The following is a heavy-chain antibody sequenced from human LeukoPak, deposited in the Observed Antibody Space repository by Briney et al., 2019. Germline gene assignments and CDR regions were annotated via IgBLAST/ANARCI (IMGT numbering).Heavy chain of an antibody. D-gene: IGHD6-13*01. V-gene: IGHV3-23*01. CDR2: ISGSSDYT. Sequence: GGSLRLSCAASGFILTSYALSWVRQAQGKGLEWVSAISGSSDYTYYPDSVKGRSTISTNNSQNTVLLQMSSVRGDDTSVYYCSKGFRQHPDNWGLGALVTVSS. J-gene: IGHJ4*02. CDR3: SKGFRQHPDN. CDR1: GFILTSYA.